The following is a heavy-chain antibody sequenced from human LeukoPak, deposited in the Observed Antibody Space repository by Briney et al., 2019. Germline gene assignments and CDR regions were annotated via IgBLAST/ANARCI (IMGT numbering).Heavy chain of an antibody. CDR3: ARDQYSGSYYVNFFDY. CDR2: ISYDGSNK. CDR1: GFTFSSYA. D-gene: IGHD1-26*01. J-gene: IGHJ4*02. V-gene: IGHV3-30-3*01. Sequence: PGRSLRLSCAASGFTFSSYAMHWVRQAPGKGLEWVAVISYDGSNKHYADSVKGRFTISRDNSKNTLYLQMNSLRAEDTAVYYCARDQYSGSYYVNFFDYWGQGTLVTVSS.